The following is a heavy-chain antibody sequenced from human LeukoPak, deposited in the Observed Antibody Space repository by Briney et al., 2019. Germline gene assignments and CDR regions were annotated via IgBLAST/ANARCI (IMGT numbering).Heavy chain of an antibody. V-gene: IGHV4-39*01. CDR2: IYYSGST. J-gene: IGHJ4*02. CDR1: GGSISSSSYY. D-gene: IGHD2-15*01. CDR3: ARDGGHGYSFDY. Sequence: SETLSLTYTVSGGSISSSSYYWGWIRQPPGKGLEWIGSIYYSGSTYYNPSLKSRVTISVDTSKNQFSLKLSSVTAADTAVYYCARDGGHGYSFDYWGQGTLVTVSS.